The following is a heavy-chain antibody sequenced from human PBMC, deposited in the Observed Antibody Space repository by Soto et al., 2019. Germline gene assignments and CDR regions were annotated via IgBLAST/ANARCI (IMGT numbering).Heavy chain of an antibody. V-gene: IGHV3-21*01. CDR2: IRGFSPYT. CDR3: ARDRGYDAHDYYYNAMDV. D-gene: IGHD3-10*01. J-gene: IGHJ6*02. CDR1: VFTFRTYT. Sequence: LRLSFISSVFTFRTYTMNWVRQAPGKGLEWVSGIRGFSPYTFYAESVKGRFTISRDNAKNSLYLQMNSLRAEDTAVYYCARDRGYDAHDYYYNAMDVWGQGTTVTVSS.